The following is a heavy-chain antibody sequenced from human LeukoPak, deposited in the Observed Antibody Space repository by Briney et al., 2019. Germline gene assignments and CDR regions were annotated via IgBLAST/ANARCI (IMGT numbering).Heavy chain of an antibody. J-gene: IGHJ6*03. CDR1: GGSFSGYY. CDR3: ARRFGWELLNYYYYMDV. Sequence: PSETLSLTCAVYGGSFSGYYWSWIRQPPGKGLEWIGEINHSGSTNYNPSLKSRVTISVDTSKNQFSLKLSSVTAADTAVYYCARRFGWELLNYYYYMDVWGKGTTVTVSS. CDR2: INHSGST. D-gene: IGHD1-26*01. V-gene: IGHV4-34*01.